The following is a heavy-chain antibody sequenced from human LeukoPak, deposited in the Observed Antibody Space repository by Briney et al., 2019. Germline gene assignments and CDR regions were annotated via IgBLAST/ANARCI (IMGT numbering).Heavy chain of an antibody. Sequence: GGSLRLSCAASGFTVSRNHMSWVRQAPGKGLEWVSLIYSGGSIHYADSVRGRFTISRDNYKNTLYLQMNSLRAEDTAVYYCARADSGFYHWGQGTVVTVSS. CDR1: GFTVSRNH. D-gene: IGHD5-12*01. CDR2: IYSGGSI. J-gene: IGHJ4*02. V-gene: IGHV3-53*01. CDR3: ARADSGFYH.